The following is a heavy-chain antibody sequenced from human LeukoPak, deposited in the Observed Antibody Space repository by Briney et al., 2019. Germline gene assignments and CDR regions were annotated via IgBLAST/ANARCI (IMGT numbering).Heavy chain of an antibody. J-gene: IGHJ4*02. D-gene: IGHD4-11*01. CDR3: ARNVGLTTWGVLDY. Sequence: PGGSLRLSCAASGFTFSSYWMHWVRQAPEKGLVWVSRINGDGSTTVYADSVKGRFTISRDNSKNTLYLEMNSLRVEDTAVYYCARNVGLTTWGVLDYWGQGTLVTVSS. CDR2: INGDGSTT. CDR1: GFTFSSYW. V-gene: IGHV3-74*01.